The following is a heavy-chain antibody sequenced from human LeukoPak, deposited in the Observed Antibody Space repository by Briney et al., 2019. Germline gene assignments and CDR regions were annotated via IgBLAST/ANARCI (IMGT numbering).Heavy chain of an antibody. D-gene: IGHD2-21*01. CDR2: IYYSGST. Sequence: PSETLSLTCTVSGGSVSSGSYYWSWIRQPPGKGLEWIGYIYYSGSTNYNPSLKSRVTISVDTSKNQFSLKLSSVTAADTAVYYCARDCVYYFDCWGQGTLVTVSS. CDR1: GGSVSSGSYY. V-gene: IGHV4-61*01. CDR3: ARDCVYYFDC. J-gene: IGHJ4*02.